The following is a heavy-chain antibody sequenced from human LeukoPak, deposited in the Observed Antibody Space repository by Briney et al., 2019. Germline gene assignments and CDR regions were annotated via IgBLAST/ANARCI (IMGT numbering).Heavy chain of an antibody. J-gene: IGHJ4*02. D-gene: IGHD1-26*01. Sequence: GGSLRLSCVASGFACSSYWMSWVRQAPGKGLEWVANIMQAGGEKYYVDSVKGRFTISRDNAKNSLFLQMNSLRVEDTAVYYCARLGGSYYTYWGQGTLVTVSS. CDR2: IMQAGGEK. CDR1: GFACSSYW. V-gene: IGHV3-7*01. CDR3: ARLGGSYYTY.